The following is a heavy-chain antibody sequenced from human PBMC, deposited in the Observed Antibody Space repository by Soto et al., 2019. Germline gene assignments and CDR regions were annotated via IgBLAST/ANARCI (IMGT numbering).Heavy chain of an antibody. CDR2: ITGSGGTL. D-gene: IGHD6-19*01. Sequence: GGSLRLSCAASGFTFGNFALSWARQAPGNGLEWVSAITGSGGTLYSADTLKGRFTISRDKCKNTLYLQMNSLIPEDTAVYFCATLRAKSHKAVASGYGRQGTLVTVSS. J-gene: IGHJ4*02. CDR3: ATLRAKSHKAVASGY. V-gene: IGHV3-23*01. CDR1: GFTFGNFA.